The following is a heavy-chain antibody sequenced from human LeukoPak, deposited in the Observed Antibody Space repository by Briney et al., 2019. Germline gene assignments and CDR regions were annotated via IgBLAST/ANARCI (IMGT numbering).Heavy chain of an antibody. J-gene: IGHJ6*02. D-gene: IGHD2-2*01. Sequence: ASVKVSCKPSGYIITGYHIHWVRQAPGQGLEWMGWINPSNGGTKYAQRFQGRVNMTRGTSVNTAYMELTSLRSDDTAVYYCARDQYQLLDLWGQGTTVTVSS. CDR3: ARDQYQLLDL. V-gene: IGHV1-2*02. CDR1: GYIITGYH. CDR2: INPSNGGT.